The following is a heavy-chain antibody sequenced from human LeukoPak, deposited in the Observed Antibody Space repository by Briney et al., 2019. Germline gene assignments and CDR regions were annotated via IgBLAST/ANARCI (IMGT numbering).Heavy chain of an antibody. CDR2: IYYSGST. CDR1: GGSISSYY. J-gene: IGHJ4*02. Sequence: PSETLSLTCTVSGGSISSYYWGWIRQPPGKGLEWIGSIYYSGSTYYNPSLKSRVTISVDTSKNQFSLKLSSVTAADTAVYYCASRMNGVAVVFDYWGQGTLVTVSS. V-gene: IGHV4-39*07. D-gene: IGHD6-19*01. CDR3: ASRMNGVAVVFDY.